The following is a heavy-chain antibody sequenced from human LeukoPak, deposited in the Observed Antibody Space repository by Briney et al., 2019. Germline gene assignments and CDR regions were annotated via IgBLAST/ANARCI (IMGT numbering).Heavy chain of an antibody. CDR3: ARHWGAHYDY. Sequence: SETLSLTCTVSGGSISSYYWSWIRQPPGKGLEWIGNIFYSGSPNYNPSLKSRVTMSLDTSKSQFSLKLSSVTAADTAIYYCARHWGAHYDYWGQGALVTVSS. D-gene: IGHD3-16*01. J-gene: IGHJ4*02. CDR2: IFYSGSP. V-gene: IGHV4-59*08. CDR1: GGSISSYY.